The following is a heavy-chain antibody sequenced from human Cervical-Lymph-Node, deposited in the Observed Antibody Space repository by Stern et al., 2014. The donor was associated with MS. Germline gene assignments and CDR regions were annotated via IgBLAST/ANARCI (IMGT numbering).Heavy chain of an antibody. CDR2: LYYSGST. Sequence: QVQLQESGPGLVKPSETLCLMCSVSSGFIGNNYWSWIRQPPGKGLEWIGHLYYSGSTYYNPSLKSRVTISLDTSKNQLSLRLSSVTAADTAVYYCARAGPYDYIWGNFRHRAFYFDSWGQGALVTVSS. V-gene: IGHV4-59*01. D-gene: IGHD3-16*02. J-gene: IGHJ4*02. CDR3: ARAGPYDYIWGNFRHRAFYFDS. CDR1: SGFIGNNY.